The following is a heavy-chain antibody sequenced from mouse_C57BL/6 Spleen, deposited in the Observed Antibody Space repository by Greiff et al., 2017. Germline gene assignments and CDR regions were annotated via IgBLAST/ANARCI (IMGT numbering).Heavy chain of an antibody. V-gene: IGHV1-55*01. CDR3: ARPHYYGNSYPYYFDY. Sequence: QVQLKQPGAELVKPGASVKMSCKASGYTFTSYWITWVKQRPGQGLEWIGDIYPGSGSTNYNEKFKSKATLTVDTSSSTAYMQLSSLTSEDSAVNYCARPHYYGNSYPYYFDYWGQGTTLTVSA. CDR2: IYPGSGST. J-gene: IGHJ2*01. D-gene: IGHD1-1*01. CDR1: GYTFTSYW.